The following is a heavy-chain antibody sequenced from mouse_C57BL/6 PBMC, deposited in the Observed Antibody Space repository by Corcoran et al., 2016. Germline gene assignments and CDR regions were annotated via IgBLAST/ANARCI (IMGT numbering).Heavy chain of an antibody. V-gene: IGHV9-3*01. CDR2: INTYSGVP. CDR1: GYTFTTYG. Sequence: QIQLVQSGPELKKPGEPVKISCKASGYTFTTYGMSWVKQAPGKGLKWMGWINTYSGVPTYADDFKGRFAFSLETSASTAYLQINNLKNEDTATYFCARLDTNLRDYWGQGTTLTVSS. J-gene: IGHJ2*01. CDR3: ARLDTNLRDY. D-gene: IGHD3-2*02.